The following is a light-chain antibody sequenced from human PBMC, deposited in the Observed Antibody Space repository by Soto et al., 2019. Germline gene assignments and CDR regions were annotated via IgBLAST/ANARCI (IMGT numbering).Light chain of an antibody. V-gene: IGKV3-15*01. CDR1: QSVGNN. J-gene: IGKJ4*01. CDR2: ATS. Sequence: EIVLTQSPATLSVSPGERATLSCRASQSVGNNFAWYQQKPGQAPRLLIFATSTRATGVPARFSGSGSGTEFSPAISGLQSEEFAVYFCQQYGDWPLTFGGGAKVEIE. CDR3: QQYGDWPLT.